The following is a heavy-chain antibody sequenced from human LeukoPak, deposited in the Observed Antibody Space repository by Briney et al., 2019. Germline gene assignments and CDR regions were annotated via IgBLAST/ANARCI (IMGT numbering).Heavy chain of an antibody. CDR3: ARRSYYYDSSGYYYSYYFDY. Sequence: SETLSLTCTVSGGSISSSSYYWGWIRQPPGKGLEWIGSIYYSGGTYYNPSLKSRVTISVDTSKNQFSLKLSSVIAADTAVYYCARRSYYYDSSGYYYSYYFDYWGQGTLVTVSS. V-gene: IGHV4-39*01. CDR1: GGSISSSSYY. D-gene: IGHD3-22*01. CDR2: IYYSGGT. J-gene: IGHJ4*02.